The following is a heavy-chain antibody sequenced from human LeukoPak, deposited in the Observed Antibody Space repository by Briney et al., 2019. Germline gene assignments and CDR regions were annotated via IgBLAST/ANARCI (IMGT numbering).Heavy chain of an antibody. J-gene: IGHJ1*01. D-gene: IGHD5-18*01. CDR3: ARGYSYGRIEH. CDR2: ISGSGGST. Sequence: GGSLRLSCAASGFTFSSYSMTWVRQAPGKGLEWVSAISGSGGSTYYADPVKGRFTISRDNSKNTLYLQMNSLRAEDTAVYYCARGYSYGRIEHWGQGTLVTVSS. CDR1: GFTFSSYS. V-gene: IGHV3-23*01.